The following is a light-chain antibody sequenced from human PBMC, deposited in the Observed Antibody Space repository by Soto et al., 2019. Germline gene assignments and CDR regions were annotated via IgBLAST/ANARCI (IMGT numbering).Light chain of an antibody. V-gene: IGKV3-20*01. CDR1: QSVGSAY. J-gene: IGKJ1*01. CDR2: GSS. CDR3: QQYGSSPRT. Sequence: DIVLTQSPGTLSLSPGERATLSCRASQSVGSAYFGWYQQRPGQAPRLLIYGSSIRATGIPDRFSGSGSGTDFTLTISRLEPEDFAVYYCQQYGSSPRTFGQGTKVEI.